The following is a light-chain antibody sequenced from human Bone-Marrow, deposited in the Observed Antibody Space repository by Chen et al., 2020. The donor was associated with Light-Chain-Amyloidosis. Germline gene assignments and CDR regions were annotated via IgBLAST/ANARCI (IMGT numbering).Light chain of an antibody. J-gene: IGLJ1*01. CDR2: GNT. Sequence: QSVLTQPPSVSGAPGQKVTILCTGSSSNIGAVNDVHWYQRLPGTTPKILIYGNTNRLSGVPSRFSGSKSGTSASLVISGLQPDDEADYHCQTYANATHVFGTGTKVIVL. V-gene: IGLV1-40*01. CDR3: QTYANATHV. CDR1: SSNIGAVND.